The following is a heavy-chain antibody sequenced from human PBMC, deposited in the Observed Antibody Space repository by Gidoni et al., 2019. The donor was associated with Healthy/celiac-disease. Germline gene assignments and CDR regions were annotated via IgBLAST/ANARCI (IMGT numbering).Heavy chain of an antibody. CDR1: GFTFGDYA. J-gene: IGHJ4*02. Sequence: EVQLVESGGGLVQPGRSLRLSCTASGFTFGDYAMSWFRQASGKGLEWVGFIRSKAYGGRTEYAASVKGRFTISRDYSKRIAYLQMNSLKTEDTAVYYCTRGELGPSDYWGQGTLVTVSS. CDR3: TRGELGPSDY. D-gene: IGHD1-26*01. V-gene: IGHV3-49*03. CDR2: IRSKAYGGRT.